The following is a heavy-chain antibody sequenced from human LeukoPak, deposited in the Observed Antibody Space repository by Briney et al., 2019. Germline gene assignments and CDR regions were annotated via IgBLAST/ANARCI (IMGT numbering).Heavy chain of an antibody. V-gene: IGHV1-24*01. J-gene: IGHJ4*02. Sequence: ASVKVSCKVSGYTLTELSMHWVRQARGKGLEWMGGFDPEDGETIYAQKFQGRVTMTEDTSTDTAYMELSSLRSEDTAVYYCATDRYYGSGSPDWGQGILVTVSS. D-gene: IGHD3-10*01. CDR3: ATDRYYGSGSPD. CDR2: FDPEDGET. CDR1: GYTLTELS.